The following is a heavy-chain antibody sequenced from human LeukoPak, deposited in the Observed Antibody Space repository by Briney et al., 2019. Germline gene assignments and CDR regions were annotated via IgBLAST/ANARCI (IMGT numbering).Heavy chain of an antibody. CDR3: AKGPRVPAADYYFDD. Sequence: GGSLRLSCAASGFTFSSYAMTWVRQAPGKGLEWVSAISGSGSSAFYADSVKGRFIISRDNSKNMLYLQMNSLRAGDTAVYFCAKGPRVPAADYYFDDWGQGTLVTVSS. CDR1: GFTFSSYA. D-gene: IGHD2-2*01. J-gene: IGHJ4*02. CDR2: ISGSGSSA. V-gene: IGHV3-23*01.